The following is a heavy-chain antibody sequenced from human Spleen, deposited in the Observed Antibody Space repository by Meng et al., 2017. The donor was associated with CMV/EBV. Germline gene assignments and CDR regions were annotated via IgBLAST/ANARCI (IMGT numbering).Heavy chain of an antibody. D-gene: IGHD3-3*01. CDR2: ISGSGGST. CDR1: GFTFSSYS. Sequence: GGSLRLSCAASGFTFSSYSMNWVRQAPGKGLEWVSAISGSGGSTYYADSVKGRFTISRDNSKNTLYLQMNSLRAEDTAVYYCAKRIRFLEWLWPYYGMDVWGQGTTVTVSS. J-gene: IGHJ6*02. CDR3: AKRIRFLEWLWPYYGMDV. V-gene: IGHV3-23*01.